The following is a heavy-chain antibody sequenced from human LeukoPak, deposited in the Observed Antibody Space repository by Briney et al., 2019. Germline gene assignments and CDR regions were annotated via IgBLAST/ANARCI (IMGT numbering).Heavy chain of an antibody. CDR1: GGSISSGGYY. Sequence: SETLSLTCTVSGGSISSGGYYWSWIRQHPGKGLEWIGYIYYSGSTSNNPSLKSRVTISEDPSKNQFSLKLSSVTAADTAVYYCGAVRGGGPVDYWGQGTLVTVSS. CDR3: GAVRGGGPVDY. J-gene: IGHJ4*02. CDR2: IYYSGST. V-gene: IGHV4-31*03. D-gene: IGHD3-10*01.